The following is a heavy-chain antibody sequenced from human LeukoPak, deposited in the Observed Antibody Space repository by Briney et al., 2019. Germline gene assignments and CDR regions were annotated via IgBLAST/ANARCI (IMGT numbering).Heavy chain of an antibody. V-gene: IGHV1-18*01. CDR1: GYTFTSYG. CDR2: ISAYNGNT. D-gene: IGHD3-10*01. CDR3: ARASVLLWFGELSDFDP. Sequence: ASVKVSCKASGYTFTSYGISWVRQAPGQGREWMGWISAYNGNTNYAQKLQGRVTMTTDTSTSTAYMELRSLRSDDTAVYYCARASVLLWFGELSDFDPWGQGTLVTVSS. J-gene: IGHJ5*02.